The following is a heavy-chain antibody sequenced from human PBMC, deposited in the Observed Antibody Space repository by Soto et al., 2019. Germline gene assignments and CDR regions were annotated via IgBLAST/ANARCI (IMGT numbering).Heavy chain of an antibody. D-gene: IGHD5-18*01. Sequence: PGGSLRLSCAASGFTFSSYWMSWVRQAPGKGLEWVANIKQDGSEKYYVDSVKGRFTISRDNAKNSLYLQMNSLRAEDTAVYYCARGGIQLWFAHYYYNMDVWGKGTTVIVSS. CDR2: IKQDGSEK. CDR3: ARGGIQLWFAHYYYNMDV. V-gene: IGHV3-7*01. CDR1: GFTFSSYW. J-gene: IGHJ6*03.